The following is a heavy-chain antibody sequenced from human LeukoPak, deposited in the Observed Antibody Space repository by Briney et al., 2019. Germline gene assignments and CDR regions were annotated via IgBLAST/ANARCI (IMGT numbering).Heavy chain of an antibody. V-gene: IGHV3-23*01. Sequence: PGGSLRLSCAASGFTFNIYAMSWVRQAPGKGLAWVSGLNEDGGYTYYADSVKGRFTISRDNSENTLYLQMNSLRVEDTAVYYCSPIGAGYWGQGTLVTVSS. CDR1: GFTFNIYA. J-gene: IGHJ4*02. CDR3: SPIGAGY. D-gene: IGHD4/OR15-4a*01. CDR2: LNEDGGYT.